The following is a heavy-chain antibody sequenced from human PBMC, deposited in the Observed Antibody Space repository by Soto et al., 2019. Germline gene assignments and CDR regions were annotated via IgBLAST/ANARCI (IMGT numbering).Heavy chain of an antibody. Sequence: AGGSLRLSCAASGFTFSSYAMSWVRQAPGKGLEWVSAISGSGGSTYYADSVKGRFTISRDNSKNTLYMQMNSLRAEDTAVYYCANGFLASGWPRFDYWGQGTLVTVSS. V-gene: IGHV3-23*01. J-gene: IGHJ4*02. D-gene: IGHD6-19*01. CDR2: ISGSGGST. CDR1: GFTFSSYA. CDR3: ANGFLASGWPRFDY.